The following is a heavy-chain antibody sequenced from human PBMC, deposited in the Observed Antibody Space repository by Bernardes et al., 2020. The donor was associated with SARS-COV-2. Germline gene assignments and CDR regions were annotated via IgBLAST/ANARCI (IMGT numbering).Heavy chain of an antibody. CDR2: MNGGGATI. Sequence: GALQISCAASGFTFGPYEMNCVRQAPGRGLEWVSYMNGGGATIYYADSVKGRFSISRDNVKNSLYLQMNSLRVEDTALYYCAKDDGSGVNDAFDIWGKGKMVTVSS. CDR3: AKDDGSGVNDAFDI. CDR1: GFTFGPYE. D-gene: IGHD6-19*01. J-gene: IGHJ3*02. V-gene: IGHV3-48*03.